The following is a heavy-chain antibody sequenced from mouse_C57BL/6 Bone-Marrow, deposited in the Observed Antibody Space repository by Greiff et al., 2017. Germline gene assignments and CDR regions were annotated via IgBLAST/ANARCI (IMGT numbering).Heavy chain of an antibody. D-gene: IGHD1-1*01. V-gene: IGHV1-69*01. J-gene: IGHJ4*01. CDR3: ARGLLLQYHYYAMDY. Sequence: VQLQQSGAELVMPGASVKLSCKASGYTFTSYWMHWVKQRPGQGLEWIGEIDPSDSYTNYNQKFKGKSTLTVDKSSSTAYMQLSSLTSEDSAVYYCARGLLLQYHYYAMDYWGQGTSVTVSS. CDR2: IDPSDSYT. CDR1: GYTFTSYW.